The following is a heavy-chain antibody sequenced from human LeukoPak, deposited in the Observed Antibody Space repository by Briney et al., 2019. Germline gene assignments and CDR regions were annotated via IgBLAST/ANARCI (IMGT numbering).Heavy chain of an antibody. D-gene: IGHD3-22*01. V-gene: IGHV1-69*01. CDR2: IIPIFGTA. CDR3: AREWNFDTSGFYYYY. J-gene: IGHJ4*02. Sequence: IIPIFGTATYAQRFQGRVTITADESTRTAYMELSSLRSEDTAVYYCAREWNFDTSGFYYYYWGQGTLVTVSS.